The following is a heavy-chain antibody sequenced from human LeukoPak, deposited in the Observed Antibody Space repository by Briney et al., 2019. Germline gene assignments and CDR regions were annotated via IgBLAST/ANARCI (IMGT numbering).Heavy chain of an antibody. CDR1: GYSFASFG. V-gene: IGHV1-18*01. CDR2: ISAYNGDT. CDR3: ARGSYYGSGSFPDY. D-gene: IGHD3-10*01. Sequence: ASVKVSCKASGYSFASFGINWVRQAPGQGLEWMGWISAYNGDTNYAQNLQGRVTMTTDTSTSTAYMDLRSLRSDDTAVYYCARGSYYGSGSFPDYWGQGTLVTVSS. J-gene: IGHJ4*02.